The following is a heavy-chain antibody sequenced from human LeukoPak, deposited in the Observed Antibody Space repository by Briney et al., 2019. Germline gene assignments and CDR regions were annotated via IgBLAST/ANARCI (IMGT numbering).Heavy chain of an antibody. CDR3: ETLRGVGDILTGYGY. CDR2: ISGSGGST. Sequence: GGSLRLSCAASGFTFSSYAMSWVRQAPGKGLEWVSAISGSGGSTYYADSVKGRFTISRDNSKNTLYLQMNSLRAEDTAVYYCETLRGVGDILTGYGYWGQGTLVTVSS. CDR1: GFTFSSYA. D-gene: IGHD3-9*01. V-gene: IGHV3-23*01. J-gene: IGHJ4*02.